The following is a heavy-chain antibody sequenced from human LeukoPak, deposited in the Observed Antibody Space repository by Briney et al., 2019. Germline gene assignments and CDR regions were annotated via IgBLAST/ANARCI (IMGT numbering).Heavy chain of an antibody. CDR2: IWYDGSNE. CDR3: ARGRVYYDFWSGYYTLDQ. CDR1: GFTFSNYA. D-gene: IGHD3-3*01. V-gene: IGHV3-33*01. J-gene: IGHJ4*02. Sequence: PGRSLRLSCAASGFTFSNYAMHWVRQTPGKGLEWLAIIWYDGSNEYSADSVKGRFTISRDNSKKILYLQMSNLRAEDTAVYYCARGRVYYDFWSGYYTLDQWGQGTLVTVSS.